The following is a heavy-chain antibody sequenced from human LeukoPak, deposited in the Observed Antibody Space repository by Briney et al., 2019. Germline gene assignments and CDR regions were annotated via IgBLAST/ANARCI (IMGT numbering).Heavy chain of an antibody. CDR1: GFTFSSSG. CDR3: AKNGDRGAYCSGGSCYPYYYYYIDV. J-gene: IGHJ6*03. V-gene: IGHV3-23*01. D-gene: IGHD2-15*01. Sequence: PGGTLRLSCGASGFTFSSSGMNWVRQAPGRGLEWVSAISATGGTTYYADSVKGRFTISRDNSKNTLYLQMNSLRAEDTAIYYCAKNGDRGAYCSGGSCYPYYYYYIDVWGKGTTVTISS. CDR2: ISATGGTT.